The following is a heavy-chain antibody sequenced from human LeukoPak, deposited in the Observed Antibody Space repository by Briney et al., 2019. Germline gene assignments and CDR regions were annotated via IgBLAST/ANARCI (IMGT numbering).Heavy chain of an antibody. CDR3: VSFYETY. CDR2: INGDGSWT. J-gene: IGHJ4*02. CDR1: GNYW. V-gene: IGHV3-74*01. Sequence: GGSLRLSCAASGNYWMHWVRQAPGKGLVWVSHINGDGSWTTYADSVKGRFTISKGNAKNTVYLQMNNLRAEDTAVYYCVSFYETYWGRGTLVTVSS. D-gene: IGHD2-2*01.